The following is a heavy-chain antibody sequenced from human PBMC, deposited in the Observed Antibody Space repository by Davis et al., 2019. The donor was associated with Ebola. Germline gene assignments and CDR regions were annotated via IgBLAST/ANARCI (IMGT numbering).Heavy chain of an antibody. D-gene: IGHD2-21*01. CDR1: EFIFRGHA. Sequence: PGGSLRLSCAASEFIFRGHALSWVRQAPGKGLEWVSYIGISVSTIYYADSVKGRFPISRDNAKNSLYLQMNSLRAEDTAVYYCAREAASCGGDCLHYWGQGTLVTVSS. CDR3: AREAASCGGDCLHY. V-gene: IGHV3-11*04. J-gene: IGHJ4*02. CDR2: IGISVSTI.